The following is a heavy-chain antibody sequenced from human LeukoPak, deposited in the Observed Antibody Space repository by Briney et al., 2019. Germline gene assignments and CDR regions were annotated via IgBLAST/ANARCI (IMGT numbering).Heavy chain of an antibody. J-gene: IGHJ3*02. D-gene: IGHD3-22*01. CDR2: ILYDGSNK. Sequence: GGSLRLSCAASGFTFSSYAMHWVRQAPGKGLEWVAVILYDGSNKYYADSVKGRFTISRDNSKNTLYLQMNSLRAEDTAVYYCARESDSSGYYPDAFDIWGQGTMVTVSS. CDR3: ARESDSSGYYPDAFDI. V-gene: IGHV3-30-3*01. CDR1: GFTFSSYA.